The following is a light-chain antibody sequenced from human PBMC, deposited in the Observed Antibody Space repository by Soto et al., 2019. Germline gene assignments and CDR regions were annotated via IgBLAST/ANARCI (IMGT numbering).Light chain of an antibody. V-gene: IGKV1-33*01. CDR3: QQHEDLPLT. CDR1: QDISNY. CDR2: DAS. J-gene: IGKJ4*01. Sequence: DIQMTQSPSSLSASVGDRVTITCQASQDISNYLNWYQQKPGKAPKLLIFDASNVETGVPSRFSGSGSGTDCTLTIHSLQPEDAATYYCQQHEDLPLTFGGGTKVGIK.